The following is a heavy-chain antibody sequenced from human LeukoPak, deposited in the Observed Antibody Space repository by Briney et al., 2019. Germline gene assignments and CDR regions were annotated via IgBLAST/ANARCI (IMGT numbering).Heavy chain of an antibody. CDR2: VSSDGTT. CDR3: ARLDCTGDGCYNH. Sequence: PSETRSPTCSVSGASVTSYDWSWFRKPPGKGLKWIGYVSSDGTTTSRPSLRSRVIMSVDPAKNHISLSLASLTAADTAIYYCARLDCTGDGCYNHWGQGTLVTVSS. J-gene: IGHJ4*02. V-gene: IGHV4-59*08. D-gene: IGHD2-8*02. CDR1: GASVTSYD.